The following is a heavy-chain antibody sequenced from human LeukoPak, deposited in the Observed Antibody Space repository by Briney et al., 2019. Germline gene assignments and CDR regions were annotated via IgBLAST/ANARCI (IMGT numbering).Heavy chain of an antibody. CDR1: GYTFTNYY. V-gene: IGHV1-2*02. D-gene: IGHD6-19*01. Sequence: ASVKVSCKASGYTFTNYYMHWVRQAPGQGLEWMGWINCNSGGTNYAQKFQARVTMTKDTSISTAYLELSRLTPDDTAIYYCAREYSSGQNWGQGTLVTVSS. CDR2: INCNSGGT. J-gene: IGHJ4*02. CDR3: AREYSSGQN.